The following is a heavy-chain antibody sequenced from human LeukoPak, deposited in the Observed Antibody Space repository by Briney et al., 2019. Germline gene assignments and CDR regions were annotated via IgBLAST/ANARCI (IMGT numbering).Heavy chain of an antibody. D-gene: IGHD2-2*01. CDR1: GGSISSGGYY. V-gene: IGHV4-61*08. J-gene: IGHJ6*02. Sequence: SQTLSLTCTVSGGSISSGGYYWSWIRQPPGKGLEWIGYIYYSGSTNYNPSLKSRVTISVDTSKNQFSLKLSSVTAADTAVYYCARDRVVPAVRRDYYYGMDVWGQGTTVTVSS. CDR2: IYYSGST. CDR3: ARDRVVPAVRRDYYYGMDV.